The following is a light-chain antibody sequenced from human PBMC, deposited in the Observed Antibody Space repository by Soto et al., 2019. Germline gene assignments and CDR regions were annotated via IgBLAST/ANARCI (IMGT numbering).Light chain of an antibody. Sequence: QSVLTQPASVSGFPGQSITISCTGTSSDIGGYDYVSWYQQHPGKAPKLIIYDVSGRPAAVSNRFSGSKSANTASLTISGLQAEDEADYHCSSYTSTSAPYVFGTGTKLTVL. CDR3: SSYTSTSAPYV. CDR2: DVS. V-gene: IGLV2-14*03. CDR1: SSDIGGYDY. J-gene: IGLJ1*01.